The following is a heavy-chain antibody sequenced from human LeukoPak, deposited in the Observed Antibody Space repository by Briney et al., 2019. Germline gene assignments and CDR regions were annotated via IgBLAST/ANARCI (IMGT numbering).Heavy chain of an antibody. CDR3: ATNILVRDIINWFDP. CDR1: GYTFTSNY. V-gene: IGHV1-46*01. CDR2: ISPSGGST. D-gene: IGHD3-10*01. J-gene: IGHJ5*02. Sequence: GASVKVSCKASGYTFTSNYMHWVRQAPGQGPEWMGVISPSGGSTTCAQKFQGRVTLTRDMSTSTDYLELSSLRSEDTAVYYCATNILVRDIINWFDPWGQGTLVTVSS.